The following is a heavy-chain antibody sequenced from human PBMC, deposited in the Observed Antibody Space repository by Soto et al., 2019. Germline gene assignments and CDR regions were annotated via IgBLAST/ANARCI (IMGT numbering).Heavy chain of an antibody. D-gene: IGHD3-22*01. CDR3: ARVETYYYDSSGYLYYFDY. V-gene: IGHV1-3*01. CDR1: GYTFTSYA. CDR2: INAGNGNT. Sequence: QVQLVQSGAEVKKPGASVKVSCKASGYTFTSYAMHWVRQAPGQRLEWMGWINAGNGNTKYSQKFQGRVTITRDTSXXXAXXELSSLRSEDTAVYYCARVETYYYDSSGYLYYFDYWGQGTLVTVSS. J-gene: IGHJ4*02.